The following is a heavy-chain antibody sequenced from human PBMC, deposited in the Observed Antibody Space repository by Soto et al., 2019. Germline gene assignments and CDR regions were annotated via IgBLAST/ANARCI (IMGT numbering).Heavy chain of an antibody. J-gene: IGHJ6*02. CDR1: GVTFSSYW. CDR3: ARDKGGYSYGYYYYYGMDV. CDR2: INSDGSST. D-gene: IGHD5-18*01. V-gene: IGHV3-74*01. Sequence: VGSLRPPCPASGVTFSSYWMHWVRQAPGKGLVWVSRINSDGSSTSYADSVKGRFTISRDNAKNTLYLQMNSLRAEDTAVYYCARDKGGYSYGYYYYYGMDVWGQGTTVTVSS.